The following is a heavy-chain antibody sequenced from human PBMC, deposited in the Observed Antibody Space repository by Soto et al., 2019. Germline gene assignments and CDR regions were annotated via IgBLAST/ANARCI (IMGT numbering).Heavy chain of an antibody. CDR1: GGSISSGGYY. V-gene: IGHV4-31*03. J-gene: IGHJ5*02. Sequence: QVQLQESGPGLVKPSQTLSLTCTVSGGSISSGGYYWSWIRQHPGKGLEWIGYIYYSGSTYYNPSLKSRVTISVYTSKNQFSLKLSSVTAADTAVYYCARAEGGYYDFWSGYYTNWFDPWGQGTLVTVSS. D-gene: IGHD3-3*01. CDR3: ARAEGGYYDFWSGYYTNWFDP. CDR2: IYYSGST.